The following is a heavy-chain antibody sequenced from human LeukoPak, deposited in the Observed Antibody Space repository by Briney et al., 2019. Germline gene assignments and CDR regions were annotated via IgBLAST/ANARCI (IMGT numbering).Heavy chain of an antibody. CDR2: IYYSGST. D-gene: IGHD6-19*01. J-gene: IGHJ3*02. CDR3: ARAQIKQWLDGGYAFDI. Sequence: SETLSLTCTVSGGSISSYYWSWIRQPPGKGLEWIGYIYYSGSTNYNPSLKSRVTISVDTSKNQFSLKLSSVTAADTAVYYCARAQIKQWLDGGYAFDIWGQGTMVTVSS. V-gene: IGHV4-59*01. CDR1: GGSISSYY.